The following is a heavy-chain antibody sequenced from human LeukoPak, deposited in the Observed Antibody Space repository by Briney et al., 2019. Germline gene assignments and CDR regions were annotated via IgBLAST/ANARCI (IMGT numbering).Heavy chain of an antibody. V-gene: IGHV4-34*01. D-gene: IGHD3-10*01. Sequence: GSLRLSCAASGFTFSDYYLSWIRQPPGKGLEWIGEINHSGSTNYNPSLKSRVTISVDTSKNQFSLKLSSVTAADTAVYYCARGRRIHDGSGSYYVQRGFDYWGQGTLVTVSS. CDR2: INHSGST. CDR3: ARGRRIHDGSGSYYVQRGFDY. CDR1: GFTFSDYY. J-gene: IGHJ4*02.